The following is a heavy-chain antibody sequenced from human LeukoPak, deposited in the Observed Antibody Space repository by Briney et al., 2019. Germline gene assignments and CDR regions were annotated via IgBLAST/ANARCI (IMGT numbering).Heavy chain of an antibody. D-gene: IGHD1-26*01. CDR2: ISGSGGST. Sequence: GGSLRLSCAASGFTFSSYAMSWVRQAPGKGLEWVSAISGSGGSTYYAGSVKGRFTISRDNSKNTLYLQMNSLRAEDTAVYYCAKGPRGSYYADYWGQGTLVTVSS. CDR1: GFTFSSYA. CDR3: AKGPRGSYYADY. J-gene: IGHJ4*02. V-gene: IGHV3-23*01.